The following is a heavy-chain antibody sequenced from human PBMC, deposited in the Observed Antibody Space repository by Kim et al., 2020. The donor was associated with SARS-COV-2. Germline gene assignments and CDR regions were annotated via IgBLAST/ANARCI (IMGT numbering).Heavy chain of an antibody. D-gene: IGHD6-19*01. CDR1: GFTLNNYA. V-gene: IGHV3-23*01. Sequence: GGSLRLSCAASGFTLNNYAMNWVRQAPGKGLEWVSTISGSGGSTDYADSVKGRFTISRDISKNTLYLHMNTLRGEDTAVYYCAKEPGSSGWDFHAWGQGTLVTVSP. CDR3: AKEPGSSGWDFHA. CDR2: ISGSGGST. J-gene: IGHJ5*02.